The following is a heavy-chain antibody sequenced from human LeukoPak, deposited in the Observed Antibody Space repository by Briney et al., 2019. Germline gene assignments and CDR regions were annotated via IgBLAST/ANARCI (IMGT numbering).Heavy chain of an antibody. D-gene: IGHD3-22*01. V-gene: IGHV3-30*18. Sequence: GGSLRLSCAASGFTFSSYGMHWVRQAPGKGLEWVAVISYDGSNKYYADSVKGRFTISRDNSKNTLYLQMNCLRAEDTAVYYCAKGVNYYDSSGYSLDAFDIWGQGTMVTVSS. CDR1: GFTFSSYG. J-gene: IGHJ3*02. CDR2: ISYDGSNK. CDR3: AKGVNYYDSSGYSLDAFDI.